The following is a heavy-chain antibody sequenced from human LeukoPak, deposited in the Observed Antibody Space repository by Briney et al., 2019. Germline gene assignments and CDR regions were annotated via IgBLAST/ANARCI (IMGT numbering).Heavy chain of an antibody. D-gene: IGHD6-13*01. CDR3: AKQSWSLFDP. Sequence: SETLSLTCTVSGPSFNTYYWSWIRQPPGKALEWIGFVHYSGGTSYTPSLRGRVTISLDTSKNQFSLRLTSVTAADTAVYYCAKQSWSLFDPCGQGTLVTVSS. CDR1: GPSFNTYY. J-gene: IGHJ5*02. V-gene: IGHV4-59*08. CDR2: VHYSGGT.